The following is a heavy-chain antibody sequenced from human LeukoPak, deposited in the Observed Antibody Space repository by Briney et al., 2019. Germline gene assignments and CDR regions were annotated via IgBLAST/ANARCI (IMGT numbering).Heavy chain of an antibody. CDR2: IKQDGSEK. CDR3: VKPYYFSSGSLT. V-gene: IGHV3-7*01. J-gene: IGHJ5*02. D-gene: IGHD3-10*01. CDR1: GFTFSSYS. Sequence: GGSLRLSCAASGFTFSSYSMNWVRQAPGKGLEWVATIKQDGSEKYYMDSMKGRFIISRDNAKNSLHLHMNSLRAEDTAVYYCVKPYYFSSGSLTWGQGTLVTVSS.